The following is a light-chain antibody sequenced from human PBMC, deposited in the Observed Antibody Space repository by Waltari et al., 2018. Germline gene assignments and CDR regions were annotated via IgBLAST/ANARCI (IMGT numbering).Light chain of an antibody. CDR1: QSVGRF. V-gene: IGKV3-11*01. CDR2: DAS. J-gene: IGKJ2*03. CDR3: QQRSSWPYS. Sequence: EIVWTQSPATLSLSPGEGATLSCRASQSVGRFLAWYQQKPGQAPRLFIYDASNRATGIPARFSASGSGTDFTLTLSSLEPEDFAVYYCQQRSSWPYSFGQGTKLEIK.